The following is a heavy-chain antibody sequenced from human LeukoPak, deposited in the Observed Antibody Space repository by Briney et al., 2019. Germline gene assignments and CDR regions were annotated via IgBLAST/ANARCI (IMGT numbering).Heavy chain of an antibody. J-gene: IGHJ4*02. D-gene: IGHD1-26*01. CDR1: GFTFSRYW. CDR2: IFSDGSGT. Sequence: GGSLRLSCAASGFTFSRYWMHWVRQGPGKGLVWVSQIFSDGSGTSYADSVKGRLTISRDNAKNTLYLQMNSLRAEDRAVYYCARGGSGSFDFWGQGTLVTVSS. V-gene: IGHV3-74*01. CDR3: ARGGSGSFDF.